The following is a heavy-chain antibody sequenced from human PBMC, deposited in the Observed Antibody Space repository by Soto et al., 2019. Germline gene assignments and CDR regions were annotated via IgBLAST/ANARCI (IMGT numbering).Heavy chain of an antibody. CDR3: ARGGIQLSYAFDY. CDR1: GTSVSNYY. Sequence: KPSETLSLTCSVAGTSVSNYYWSWIRQPAGKGLEHIGRIYTSGSTSYNPSLKSRVTMSMDTSQTQIYLNLTSVTAAETAVYYCARGGIQLSYAFDYWGQGILVTVSS. J-gene: IGHJ4*02. D-gene: IGHD5-18*01. CDR2: IYTSGST. V-gene: IGHV4-4*07.